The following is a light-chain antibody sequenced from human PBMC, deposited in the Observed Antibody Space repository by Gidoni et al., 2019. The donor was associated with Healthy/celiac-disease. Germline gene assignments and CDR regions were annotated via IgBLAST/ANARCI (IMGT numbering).Light chain of an antibody. CDR3: QQRSNWPLT. V-gene: IGKV3-11*01. J-gene: IGKJ1*01. CDR1: QSVSSY. CDR2: DAS. Sequence: IVLTQSPATLSLSPGERATLSCRASQSVSSYLAWYQQKPGQAPRLLIYDASNRATGIPARFSGSGSGTDFTLTISSLEPEDFAVYYCQQRSNWPLTFXHXTKVEIK.